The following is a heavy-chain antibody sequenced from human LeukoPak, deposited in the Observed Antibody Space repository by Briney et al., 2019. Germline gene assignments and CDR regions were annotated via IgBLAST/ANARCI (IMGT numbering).Heavy chain of an antibody. V-gene: IGHV4-59*11. D-gene: IGHD6-13*01. J-gene: IGHJ4*02. CDR2: IYYSGST. Sequence: GSLRLSCAVSGFTFSSHAMNWIRQPPGKGLEWIGYIYYSGSTNYNPSLKSRVTISVDKSKNQFSLKLSSVTAADTAVYYCARGYSSSWYFDYWGQGTLVTVSS. CDR3: ARGYSSSWYFDY. CDR1: GFTFSSHA.